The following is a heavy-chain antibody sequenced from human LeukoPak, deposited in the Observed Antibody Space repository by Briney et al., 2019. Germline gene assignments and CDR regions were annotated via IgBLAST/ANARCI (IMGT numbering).Heavy chain of an antibody. CDR1: GGSISSPNW. V-gene: IGHV4-4*02. J-gene: IGHJ4*02. CDR3: ASRHDSGPY. Sequence: SETLSLTCAVSGGSISSPNWWTWVRQPPGKGLEWIGEVYHTGSTNYNPSLKSRVTISVDKSKNQFSLKLTSVSAADTAVYYCASRHDSGPYWGQGTLVTVSS. D-gene: IGHD4-17*01. CDR2: VYHTGST.